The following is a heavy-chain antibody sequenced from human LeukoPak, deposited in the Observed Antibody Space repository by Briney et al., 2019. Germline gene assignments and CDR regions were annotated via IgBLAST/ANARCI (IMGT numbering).Heavy chain of an antibody. J-gene: IGHJ4*02. V-gene: IGHV4-59*01. Sequence: SETLSLTCTVSGASISSYYWSWIRQPPGKGLEWIGYIYYSGSTNYNPSLKSRVTISVDTSKNQFSLKLSSVTAADTAVYYCARDYYGSGALDYWGQGTLVTVSS. CDR2: IYYSGST. D-gene: IGHD3-10*01. CDR1: GASISSYY. CDR3: ARDYYGSGALDY.